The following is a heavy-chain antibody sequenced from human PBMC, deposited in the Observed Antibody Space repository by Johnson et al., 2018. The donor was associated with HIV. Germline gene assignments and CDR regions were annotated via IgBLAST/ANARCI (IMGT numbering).Heavy chain of an antibody. CDR1: GFTFDDYG. Sequence: VQLVESGGGILRPGGSLRLSCAASGFTFDDYGMNWVRQGPGKGLEWVSAISGSGGSTYYADSMKGRFTISRDNSKNTLYLQMNSLRAEDTAVYYCARDPSGCSSTSCYEFDAFDIWGQGTMVTVSS. CDR2: ISGSGGST. D-gene: IGHD2-2*01. V-gene: IGHV3-23*04. J-gene: IGHJ3*02. CDR3: ARDPSGCSSTSCYEFDAFDI.